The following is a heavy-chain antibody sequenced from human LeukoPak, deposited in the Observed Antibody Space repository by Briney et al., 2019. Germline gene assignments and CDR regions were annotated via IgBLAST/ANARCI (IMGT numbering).Heavy chain of an antibody. Sequence: GGSLRLSCATSGFTFSILGMSWVRQAPGKGLEWVSSISGRVGSTSYADSVKGRFTISKDNSKNTLFLQMTSLRAEDTAIYYCAPCPTSYNWFDPWGQGTLVTVSS. V-gene: IGHV3-23*01. CDR1: GFTFSILG. J-gene: IGHJ5*01. CDR2: ISGRVGST. CDR3: APCPTSYNWFDP. D-gene: IGHD6-6*01.